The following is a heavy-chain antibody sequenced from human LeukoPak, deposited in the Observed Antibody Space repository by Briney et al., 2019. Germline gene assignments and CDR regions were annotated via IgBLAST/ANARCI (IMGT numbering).Heavy chain of an antibody. CDR1: GFTFSSYS. D-gene: IGHD2-2*02. V-gene: IGHV3-21*01. CDR3: ARLPVGYCSSTSCYTDYYYYGMDV. CDR2: ISSSSSYI. J-gene: IGHJ6*02. Sequence: GGSLRLSCAASGFTFSSYSMNWVRQAPGKGLEWVSSISSSSSYIYYADSVKGRFTISRDNAKNSLYLQMNSLRAEDTAVYYCARLPVGYCSSTSCYTDYYYYGMDVWGQGTTVTVS.